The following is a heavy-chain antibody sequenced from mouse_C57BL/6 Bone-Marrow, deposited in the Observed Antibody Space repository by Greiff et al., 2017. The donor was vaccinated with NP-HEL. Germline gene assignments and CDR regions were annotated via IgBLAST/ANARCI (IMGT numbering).Heavy chain of an antibody. V-gene: IGHV1-82*01. Sequence: QVQLQQSGPELVKPGASVKISCKASGYAFSSSWMNWVKQRPGKGLEWIGRIYPGDGDTNYNGKFKGKATLTADKSSSIAYMQLSSLTSEDSAVYFCARGDGYYEGYWGQGTSVTVSS. CDR3: ARGDGYYEGY. CDR2: IYPGDGDT. D-gene: IGHD2-3*01. CDR1: GYAFSSSW. J-gene: IGHJ4*01.